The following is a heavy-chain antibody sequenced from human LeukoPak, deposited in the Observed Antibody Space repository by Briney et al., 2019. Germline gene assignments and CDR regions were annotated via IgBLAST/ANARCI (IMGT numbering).Heavy chain of an antibody. CDR2: ISGSGGST. CDR3: AKSAAYCGGDCPFDDY. Sequence: PGGSLRLSCAASGFTFSSYAMSWVRQAPGKGLEWVSAISGSGGSTYYADSVKGRFNISRDNSKNTLYLQMNSLRAEDTAVYYCAKSAAYCGGDCPFDDYWGQGTLVTVSS. J-gene: IGHJ4*02. D-gene: IGHD2-21*02. CDR1: GFTFSSYA. V-gene: IGHV3-23*01.